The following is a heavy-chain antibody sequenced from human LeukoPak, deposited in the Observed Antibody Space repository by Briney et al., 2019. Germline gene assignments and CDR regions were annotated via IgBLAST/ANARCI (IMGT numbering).Heavy chain of an antibody. J-gene: IGHJ6*03. CDR2: IYYSGST. CDR3: ARGVPAAINYYYYYMDV. Sequence: SETLSLTCTVSGGSISSHYWSWIRQPPGKGLEWIGYIYYSGSTNYNPSLKSRVTISVDTSKNQFSLKLSSVTAADTAVYYCARGVPAAINYYYYYMDVWGKGTRSPSP. V-gene: IGHV4-59*11. D-gene: IGHD2-2*01. CDR1: GGSISSHY.